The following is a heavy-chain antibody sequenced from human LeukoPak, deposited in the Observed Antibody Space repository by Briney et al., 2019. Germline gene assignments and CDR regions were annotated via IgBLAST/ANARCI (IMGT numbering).Heavy chain of an antibody. Sequence: GGSLRLSCAASGFTFSTYSMNWVRQAPGKGLEWVSSITSSRIYIYYADSVKGRFTISRDNAKNSLYLQMNSLRAEDTAVYYCARDGSRGNLVTAPDYWGQGTLVTVSS. CDR2: ITSSRIYI. V-gene: IGHV3-21*01. J-gene: IGHJ4*02. CDR3: ARDGSRGNLVTAPDY. D-gene: IGHD2-21*02. CDR1: GFTFSTYS.